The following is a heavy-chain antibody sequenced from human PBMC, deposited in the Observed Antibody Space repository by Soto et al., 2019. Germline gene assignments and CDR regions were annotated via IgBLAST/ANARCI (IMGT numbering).Heavy chain of an antibody. Sequence: GGSLRLSCAASGFTFSSKALSWVRQAPGKGLEWVSSISDSGDVTNYVDSVKGRFTVSRDNSKNTLYLQMNSLRAEDTAVYYCAKVVGGADTDYWGQGTLVTVSS. CDR1: GFTFSSKA. V-gene: IGHV3-23*01. CDR2: ISDSGDVT. J-gene: IGHJ4*02. D-gene: IGHD1-26*01. CDR3: AKVVGGADTDY.